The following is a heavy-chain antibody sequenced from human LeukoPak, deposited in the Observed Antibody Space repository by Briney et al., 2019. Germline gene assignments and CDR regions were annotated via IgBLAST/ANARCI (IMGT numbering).Heavy chain of an antibody. Sequence: PSETLSLTCTVSGGSISTSNYYWGWIRQPPGKGLEWIGNIFYSGSTYYSPSVKSRVTISLDTSRNQFSLKLNSVTAADTAVYYCARARGDYVWGSYRSKAAFDIWGQGTMVTVSS. CDR2: IFYSGST. J-gene: IGHJ3*02. D-gene: IGHD3-16*02. CDR1: GGSISTSNYY. V-gene: IGHV4-39*07. CDR3: ARARGDYVWGSYRSKAAFDI.